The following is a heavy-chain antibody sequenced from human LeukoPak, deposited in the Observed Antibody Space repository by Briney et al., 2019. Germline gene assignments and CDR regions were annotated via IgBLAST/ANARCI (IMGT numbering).Heavy chain of an antibody. J-gene: IGHJ4*02. CDR1: GGSISSYY. Sequence: SETLSLTCTVSGGSISSYYWSWIRQPPGKGLEWIGYIYYSGSTNYNPSLKSRVTISVDTSKNQFSLKLSSVTAADTAVYYCARVGWLHLIDYWGQGTLVTVSS. V-gene: IGHV4-59*01. CDR2: IYYSGST. D-gene: IGHD5-24*01. CDR3: ARVGWLHLIDY.